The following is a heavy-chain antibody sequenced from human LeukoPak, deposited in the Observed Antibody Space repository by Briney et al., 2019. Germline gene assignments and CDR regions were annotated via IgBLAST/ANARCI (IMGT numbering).Heavy chain of an antibody. CDR2: IYYSGST. J-gene: IGHJ4*02. V-gene: IGHV4-61*08. Sequence: SETLSLTCTVSGGSISSGGYYWSWIRQPPGKGLEWIGYIYYSGSTNYNPSLKSRVTISVDTSKNQFSLKLSSVTAADTAVYYCARGSSWGVGYWGQGTLVTVSS. CDR1: GGSISSGGYY. CDR3: ARGSSWGVGY. D-gene: IGHD3-10*01.